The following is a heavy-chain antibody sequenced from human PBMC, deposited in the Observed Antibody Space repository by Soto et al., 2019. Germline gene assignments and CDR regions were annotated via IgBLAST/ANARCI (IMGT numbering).Heavy chain of an antibody. CDR2: IWYDGSNK. J-gene: IGHJ6*01. CDR1: GFTFSSYG. D-gene: IGHD6-19*01. CDR3: ARESGSSGSYYYYGMAV. V-gene: IGHV3-33*01. Sequence: QVQLVESGGGVVQPGRSLRLSCAASGFTFSSYGMHWVRQAPGKGLEWVAVIWYDGSNKYYADSVKGRFTISRDNSKNTLYLQMNSLRAEDTAVYYCARESGSSGSYYYYGMAVWSQGTTVTVSS.